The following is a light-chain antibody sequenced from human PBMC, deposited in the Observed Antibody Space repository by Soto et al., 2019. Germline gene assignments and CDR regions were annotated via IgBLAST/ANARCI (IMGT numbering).Light chain of an antibody. Sequence: SVLTQPPSVSAAPGQKVTISCSGTDSNIGKNYVSWYQQFPGTVPKVLIYDNNNRPSGIPERFSGSKSGTSATLGITGLQTGDEADYYCGTWDSSLSAVVFGAGTKVTVL. V-gene: IGLV1-51*01. CDR2: DNN. J-gene: IGLJ1*01. CDR1: DSNIGKNY. CDR3: GTWDSSLSAVV.